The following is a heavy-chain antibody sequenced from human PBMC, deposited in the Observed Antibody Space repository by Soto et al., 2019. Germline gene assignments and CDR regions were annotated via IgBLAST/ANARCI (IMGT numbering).Heavy chain of an antibody. D-gene: IGHD6-19*01. CDR1: GFTFSSYS. Sequence: GGSLILSCAASGFTFSSYSMNWVRQAPGKGLEWVSYISSSSSTIYYADSVKGRFTISRDNAKNSLYLQMNSLRAEDTAVYYCAREAVAGTLAWFDPWGQGTLVTVSS. V-gene: IGHV3-48*01. CDR2: ISSSSSTI. J-gene: IGHJ5*02. CDR3: AREAVAGTLAWFDP.